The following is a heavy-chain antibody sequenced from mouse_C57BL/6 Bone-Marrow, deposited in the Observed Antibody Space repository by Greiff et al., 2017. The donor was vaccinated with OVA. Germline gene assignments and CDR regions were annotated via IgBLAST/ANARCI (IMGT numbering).Heavy chain of an antibody. CDR3: APYYGRAWFAY. Sequence: QVTLKESGPGILQPSQTLSLTCSFSGFSLSTFGMGVGWIRQPSGKGLEWLAHIWWDDDKYYNPAMKSRLTLSKDTSKTQVFLKIAYVDTADTATYYCAPYYGRAWFAYWGQGTLVTVSA. V-gene: IGHV8-8*01. J-gene: IGHJ3*01. CDR2: IWWDDDK. D-gene: IGHD1-1*01. CDR1: GFSLSTFGMG.